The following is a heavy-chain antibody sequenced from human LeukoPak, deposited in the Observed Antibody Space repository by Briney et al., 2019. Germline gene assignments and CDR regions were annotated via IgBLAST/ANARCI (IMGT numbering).Heavy chain of an antibody. CDR3: ATHSSGYSGYDGFHD. J-gene: IGHJ4*02. V-gene: IGHV4-59*08. Sequence: KPSETLSLTCTVSGGSNSSYYWSWIRQPPGKGLEWIGYIYYSGSTNYNPSLKSRVTISVDTSKNQFSLKLSSVTAADTAVYYCATHSSGYSGYDGFHDWGQGTLVTVSS. CDR2: IYYSGST. D-gene: IGHD5-12*01. CDR1: GGSNSSYY.